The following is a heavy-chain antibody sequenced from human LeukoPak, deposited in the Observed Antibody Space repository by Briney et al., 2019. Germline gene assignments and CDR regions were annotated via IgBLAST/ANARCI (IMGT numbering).Heavy chain of an antibody. CDR2: ISSSSSYT. CDR1: GFTFSDYY. CDR3: ARPYCSSTSCYADIDY. Sequence: GGSLRLSCAASGFTFSDYYMSWIRQAPGKGLEWVSYISSSSSYTNYADSVKGRFAISRDNAKNSLYLQVNSLRAEDTAVYYCARPYCSSTSCYADIDYWGQGTLVTVSS. V-gene: IGHV3-11*06. D-gene: IGHD2-2*01. J-gene: IGHJ4*02.